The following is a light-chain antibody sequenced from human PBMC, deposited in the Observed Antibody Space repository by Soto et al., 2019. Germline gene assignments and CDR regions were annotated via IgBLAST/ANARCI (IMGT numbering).Light chain of an antibody. CDR2: TNN. CDR3: QSYDSRLSAYV. Sequence: QSVLTQPPSVSGAPGQRVTISCTGSNSNIGAGYDVHWYLQLPGTAPKLLVYTNNNRPSGVPDRFSGSKSGTSASLAITGLQAEDEADYYCQSYDSRLSAYVFGTATKVTVL. J-gene: IGLJ1*01. CDR1: NSNIGAGYD. V-gene: IGLV1-40*01.